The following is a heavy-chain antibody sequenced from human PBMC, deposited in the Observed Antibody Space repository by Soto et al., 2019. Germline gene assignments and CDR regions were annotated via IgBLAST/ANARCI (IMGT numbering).Heavy chain of an antibody. CDR3: ARAPYYYGSGSYLDY. V-gene: IGHV4-59*01. D-gene: IGHD3-10*01. CDR1: GGSISSYY. J-gene: IGHJ4*02. CDR2: IYYSGST. Sequence: QVQLQESGPGLVKPSETLSLTCTVSGGSISSYYWSWIRQPPGKGLEWIGYIYYSGSTNYNPSLKSRVTISLDTSKTQFSLKLSSVTAADTAVYYCARAPYYYGSGSYLDYWGQGTLVTVSS.